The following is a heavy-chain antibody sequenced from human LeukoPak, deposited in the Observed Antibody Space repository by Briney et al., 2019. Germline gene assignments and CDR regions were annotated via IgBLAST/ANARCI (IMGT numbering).Heavy chain of an antibody. CDR2: INHSGST. V-gene: IGHV4-34*01. D-gene: IGHD3-22*01. CDR1: GFTFSSYA. CDR3: ARGLIVVKDNWFDP. Sequence: PGGSLRLTCAASGFTFSSYAMSWIRQPPGKGLEWIGEINHSGSTNYNPSLRSRVTISVDTSKNQFSLKLSSVTAADTAVYYCARGLIVVKDNWFDPWGQGTLVTVSS. J-gene: IGHJ5*02.